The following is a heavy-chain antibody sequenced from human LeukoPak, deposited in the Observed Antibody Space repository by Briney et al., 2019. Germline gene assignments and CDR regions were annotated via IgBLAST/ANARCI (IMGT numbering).Heavy chain of an antibody. CDR1: GGSISSSNW. V-gene: IGHV4-4*02. CDR2: IYHSGST. CDR3: ARDQGPSLAAAAAESDAFDI. J-gene: IGHJ3*02. D-gene: IGHD6-25*01. Sequence: PSETLSLTCAVSGGSISSSNWWSWVRQPPGKGLEWIGEIYHSGSTNYNPSLKSRVTISVDKSKNQFSLKLSSVTAADTAVYYCARDQGPSLAAAAAESDAFDIWGQGTMVTVSS.